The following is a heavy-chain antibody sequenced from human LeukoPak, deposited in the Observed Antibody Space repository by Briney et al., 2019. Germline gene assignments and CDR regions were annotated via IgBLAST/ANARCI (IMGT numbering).Heavy chain of an antibody. CDR1: GFTFSSYA. V-gene: IGHV3-23*01. CDR2: ISGSGGST. Sequence: QSGGSLRLSCAASGFTFSSYAMSWVRQAPGKGLEWVSAISGSGGSTYYADSVKGRFTISRDNSKNTLYLQMNSLRAEDTAVYYCAKTPVDYGDPMGYFDYWGQGTLVTVSS. CDR3: AKTPVDYGDPMGYFDY. D-gene: IGHD4-17*01. J-gene: IGHJ4*02.